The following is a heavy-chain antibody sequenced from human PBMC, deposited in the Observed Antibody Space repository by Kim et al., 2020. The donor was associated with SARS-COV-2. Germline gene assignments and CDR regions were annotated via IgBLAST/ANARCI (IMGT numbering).Heavy chain of an antibody. CDR3: ARVGHHGGYCSSTSCHDAFDI. V-gene: IGHV4-39*07. CDR2: IYYSGST. J-gene: IGHJ3*02. D-gene: IGHD2-2*01. Sequence: SETLSLTCTVSGGSISSSSYYWGWIRQPPGKGLEWIGSIYYSGSTYYNPSLKSRVTISVDTSKNQFSLKLSSVTAADTAVYYCARVGHHGGYCSSTSCHDAFDIWGQGTMVTVSS. CDR1: GGSISSSSYY.